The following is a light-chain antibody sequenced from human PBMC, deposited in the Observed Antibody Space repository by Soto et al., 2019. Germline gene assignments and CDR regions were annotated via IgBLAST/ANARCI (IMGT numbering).Light chain of an antibody. CDR1: SSDVGGYRY. CDR3: SSYTTSSIYV. V-gene: IGLV2-14*01. J-gene: IGLJ1*01. CDR2: DVS. Sequence: QSALTQPASVSGSPGQSITISCTGTSSDVGGYRYVSWYQQHPGKAPKLMIYDVSNRPSGVSNRFSGSKSVNTASLTISGLQAEDEADYYCSSYTTSSIYVFGTGTKLTVL.